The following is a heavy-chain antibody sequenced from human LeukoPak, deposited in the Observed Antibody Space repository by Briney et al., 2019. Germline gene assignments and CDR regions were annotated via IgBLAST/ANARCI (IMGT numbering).Heavy chain of an antibody. V-gene: IGHV4-31*02. CDR2: IHYSGST. CDR3: ARVGNYLDF. Sequence: LRLSCAASGFTFSSYAMSWIRQHPGKGLEWIGYIHYSGSTSYNPSLKSRVTISVDTSKNQFSLKLNSVTEADTAVYYCARVGNYLDFWGQGTLVTVSS. D-gene: IGHD6-13*01. J-gene: IGHJ4*02. CDR1: GFTFSSYA.